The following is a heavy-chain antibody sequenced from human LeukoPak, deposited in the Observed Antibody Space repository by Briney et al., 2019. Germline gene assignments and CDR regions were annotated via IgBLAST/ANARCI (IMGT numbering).Heavy chain of an antibody. Sequence: SETLSLTCAVYGGSFSGMYWSWIRQSPGKGLQWIGEINHTGFAKYAPSLKSRVTLSVDTSKTQSSLRMNSVTAADTAVYYCARGVYGTSAFDFWGQGTLVTVSS. CDR2: INHTGFA. CDR1: GGSFSGMY. J-gene: IGHJ4*02. D-gene: IGHD1-14*01. CDR3: ARGVYGTSAFDF. V-gene: IGHV4-34*01.